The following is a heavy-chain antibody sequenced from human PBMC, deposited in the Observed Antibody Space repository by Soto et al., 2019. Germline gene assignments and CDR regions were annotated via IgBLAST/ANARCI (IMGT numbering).Heavy chain of an antibody. Sequence: NPSETLSLTCTVSGGSISSSSYYWGWIRQPPGKGLEWIGSIYYSGSTYSNPSLKSRVTISVDTSKNQFSLKLSSVTAADTAVYYCARHIGAQYDSSGYYRLFYFAYWGQGTLVTVSS. V-gene: IGHV4-39*01. CDR2: IYYSGST. J-gene: IGHJ4*02. CDR3: ARHIGAQYDSSGYYRLFYFAY. CDR1: GGSISSSSYY. D-gene: IGHD3-22*01.